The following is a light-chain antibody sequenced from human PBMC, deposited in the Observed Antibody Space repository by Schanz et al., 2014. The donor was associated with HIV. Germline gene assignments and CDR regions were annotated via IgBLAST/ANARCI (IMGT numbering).Light chain of an antibody. CDR3: HQYNNWPYT. CDR2: DAY. V-gene: IGKV3D-20*02. Sequence: IVLTQSPGTLSLSPGDRATLSCRASQSVAANSLAWYQQKPGQPPRLLFFDAYARATGVPPRFSASGSGTDFTLTISRLDPEDFAVYYCHQYNNWPYTFGQGTKLEIK. J-gene: IGKJ2*01. CDR1: QSVAANS.